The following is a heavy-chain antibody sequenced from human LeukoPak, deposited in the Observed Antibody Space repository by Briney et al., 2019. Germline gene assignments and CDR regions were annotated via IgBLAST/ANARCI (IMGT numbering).Heavy chain of an antibody. CDR1: GFTFSSYW. Sequence: GGSLRLSCAASGFTFSSYWMSWVRQAPGKGLEWVANIKPDGSEKYYVDSVKGRFTISRDNAKNSLYLQMSSLRAEDTAVYYCARGDYYDSSGYYFVDAFDIWGQGTMVTVSS. J-gene: IGHJ3*02. D-gene: IGHD3-22*01. V-gene: IGHV3-7*01. CDR2: IKPDGSEK. CDR3: ARGDYYDSSGYYFVDAFDI.